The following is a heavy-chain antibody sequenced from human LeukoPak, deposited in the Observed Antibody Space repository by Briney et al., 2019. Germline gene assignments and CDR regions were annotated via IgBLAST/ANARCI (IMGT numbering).Heavy chain of an antibody. D-gene: IGHD3-22*01. J-gene: IGHJ4*02. V-gene: IGHV1-18*01. CDR3: ARSVRGDSSGYYYFDY. Sequence: ASVKVSCKASGYTFTSYAISWLRQAPGQGLEWMGWISAYNGNTNYAQKLQGRVTMTTDTSTSTAYMELRSLRSDDTAVYYCARSVRGDSSGYYYFDYWGQGTLVTVSS. CDR2: ISAYNGNT. CDR1: GYTFTSYA.